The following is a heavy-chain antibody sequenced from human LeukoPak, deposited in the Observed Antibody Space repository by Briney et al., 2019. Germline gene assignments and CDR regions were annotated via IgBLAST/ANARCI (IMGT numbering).Heavy chain of an antibody. Sequence: SETLSLTCTVSGGSISSYYWSWIRQPPGKGLEWIGYIYYSGSTNYNPSLKSRVTISVDTSKNQFSLKLSSVTAADTAVYYCARHFGGSSSWYRGYFDYWGQGTLVTVSS. CDR3: ARHFGGSSSWYRGYFDY. CDR2: IYYSGST. CDR1: GGSISSYY. D-gene: IGHD6-13*01. J-gene: IGHJ4*02. V-gene: IGHV4-59*08.